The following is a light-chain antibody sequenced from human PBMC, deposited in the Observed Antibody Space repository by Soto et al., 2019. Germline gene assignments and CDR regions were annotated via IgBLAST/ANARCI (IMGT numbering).Light chain of an antibody. CDR1: QSVRSC. V-gene: IGKV1-5*01. J-gene: IGKJ3*01. Sequence: DIQMTQSPSTLSASLGNRVTISCRASQSVRSCLAWYQQKPGRSPNLLIYDASSLQGGVPSRFSGSGFGTEFTLTITSLQADDFAAYYCQQRSNWPRTFGHGTNVDIK. CDR2: DAS. CDR3: QQRSNWPRT.